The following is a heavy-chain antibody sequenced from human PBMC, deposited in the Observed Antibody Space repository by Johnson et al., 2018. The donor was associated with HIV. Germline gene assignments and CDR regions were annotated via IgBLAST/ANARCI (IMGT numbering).Heavy chain of an antibody. V-gene: IGHV3-30*19. Sequence: QVQLVESGGGVVQPGRSLRLSCVASGFTFRTSGMHWVRQAPGQGLEWVAVIWYDGSNKYYADSVKGRFTISRDNSKNTLYLQMNSLRAEDTAVYYCARTPDTGDAFDIWGQWTMVTVSS. CDR3: ARTPDTGDAFDI. CDR2: IWYDGSNK. D-gene: IGHD3-10*01. J-gene: IGHJ3*02. CDR1: GFTFRTSG.